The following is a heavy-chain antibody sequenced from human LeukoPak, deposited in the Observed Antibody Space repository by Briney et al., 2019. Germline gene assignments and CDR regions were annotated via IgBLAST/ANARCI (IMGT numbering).Heavy chain of an antibody. V-gene: IGHV3-23*01. J-gene: IGHJ4*02. CDR1: GFTFSGFA. D-gene: IGHD1-26*01. Sequence: PGGSLRLSCAASGFTFSGFAMDWVRQAPGKGLEWVSAISGSGDKTYYADAVKGRFTISRDNSKNTLYLQMNSLRADDTAVYYCAKQVGPFDYWGQGTLVTVSS. CDR2: ISGSGDKT. CDR3: AKQVGPFDY.